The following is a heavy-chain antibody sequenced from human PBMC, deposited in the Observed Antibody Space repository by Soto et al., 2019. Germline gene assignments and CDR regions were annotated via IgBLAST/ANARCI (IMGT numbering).Heavy chain of an antibody. CDR3: ARDPPHSSSWTPYYYYYYGMDV. J-gene: IGHJ6*02. CDR1: GFTCSSYG. V-gene: IGHV3-33*01. CDR2: IWYDGSNK. Sequence: QVQLVESGGGVVQPGRSLRLSCAASGFTCSSYGMHWVRQAPGKGLEWVAVIWYDGSNKYYADSVKGRFTISRDNSKNTLYLQMNSLRAEDTAVYYCARDPPHSSSWTPYYYYYYGMDVWGQGTTVTVSS. D-gene: IGHD6-13*01.